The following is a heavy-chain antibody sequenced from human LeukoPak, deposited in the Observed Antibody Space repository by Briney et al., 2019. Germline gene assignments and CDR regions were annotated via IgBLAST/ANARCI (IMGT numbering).Heavy chain of an antibody. CDR3: VCLGEVTPGYYAMDV. CDR2: IHNSGST. D-gene: IGHD4-23*01. CDR1: GFSVSSNY. V-gene: IGHV3-66*01. J-gene: IGHJ6*02. Sequence: PGGSLRLSCAASGFSVSSNYMSWVRQAPGKGLEWVSVIHNSGSTYYADSVKGRFTISRDNSKNTVYLQMNSLRAEGTAVYYCVCLGEVTPGYYAMDVWGQGTTVTVSS.